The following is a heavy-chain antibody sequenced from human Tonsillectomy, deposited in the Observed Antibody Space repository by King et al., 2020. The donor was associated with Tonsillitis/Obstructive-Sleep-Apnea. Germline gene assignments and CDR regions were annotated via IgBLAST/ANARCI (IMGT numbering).Heavy chain of an antibody. CDR3: AKDLIIATSGTPGDAFDI. CDR2: ISWNSGST. CDR1: GFTFDDYA. J-gene: IGHJ3*02. V-gene: IGHV3-9*01. Sequence: VQLVESGGGLVQPGRSLRLSCAASGFTFDDYAMYWVRQAPGKGLEWVSGISWNSGSTVYADSVKGRFTISRDNAKNSLYLQMNSLRTEDTALYYCAKDLIIATSGTPGDAFDIWGQGTMVTDSS. D-gene: IGHD6-13*01.